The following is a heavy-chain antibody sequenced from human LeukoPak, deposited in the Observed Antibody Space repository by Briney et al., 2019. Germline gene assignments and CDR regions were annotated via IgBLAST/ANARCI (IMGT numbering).Heavy chain of an antibody. Sequence: PSETLSLTCTVSGGSISSGGYYWSWIRQHPGKGLEWIGYIYYSGSTYYNPSLKSRVTISVDTSKNQFSLKLSSVTAADTAVYYCARSAYYYDSSGYYSVYYFDYWGQGILVTVSS. D-gene: IGHD3-22*01. CDR1: GGSISSGGYY. V-gene: IGHV4-31*03. CDR3: ARSAYYYDSSGYYSVYYFDY. J-gene: IGHJ4*02. CDR2: IYYSGST.